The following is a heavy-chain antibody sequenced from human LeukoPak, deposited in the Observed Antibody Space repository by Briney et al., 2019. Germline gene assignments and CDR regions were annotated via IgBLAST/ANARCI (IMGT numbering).Heavy chain of an antibody. Sequence: SETLSLTCTVSGGSISGHYWTWIRQPPGKGLEWIGQIHYSGRPDHNPSLKSRVTISVDTSKNQLSLKVTSVTGADTAVYYCARFGVDYGMDVWGQGTTVTVSS. CDR1: GGSISGHY. J-gene: IGHJ6*02. CDR3: ARFGVDYGMDV. CDR2: IHYSGRP. D-gene: IGHD3-16*01. V-gene: IGHV4-59*11.